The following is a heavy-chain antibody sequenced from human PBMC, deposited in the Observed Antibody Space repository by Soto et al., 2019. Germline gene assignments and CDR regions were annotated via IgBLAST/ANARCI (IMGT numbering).Heavy chain of an antibody. D-gene: IGHD3-16*01. CDR3: AYPNWSSRGGVLNL. CDR1: GFTFGDFY. V-gene: IGHV3-11*01. CDR2: ISKTRSTI. Sequence: QAQLVESGGDLVKPGGSLRLSCAASGFTFGDFYMTWIRQAPGKGLEWISYISKTRSTIYYEDSVKGRFTISRDNAKNSLYMPMNSLRADVTAVDSCAYPNWSSRGGVLNLWGRVTLGIVSS. J-gene: IGHJ1*01.